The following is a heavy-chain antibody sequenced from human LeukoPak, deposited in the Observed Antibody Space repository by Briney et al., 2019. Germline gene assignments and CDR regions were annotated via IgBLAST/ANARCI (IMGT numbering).Heavy chain of an antibody. D-gene: IGHD7-27*01. V-gene: IGHV5-51*01. CDR1: GYSFTTYW. CDR3: ARCPGTAMATNWAPPDY. Sequence: GESLKISCKGFGYSFTTYWIGWVRQMPGKGLEWMGIIYPGDSDTRYSPSFEGQVTISAAKSINTAFLEWRLRASDTAMYYCARCPGTAMATNWAPPDYWGQGTLVTVSS. J-gene: IGHJ4*02. CDR2: IYPGDSDT.